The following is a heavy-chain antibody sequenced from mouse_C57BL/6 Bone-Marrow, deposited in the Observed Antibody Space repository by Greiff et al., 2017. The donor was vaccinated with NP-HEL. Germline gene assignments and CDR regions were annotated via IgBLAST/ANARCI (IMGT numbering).Heavy chain of an antibody. D-gene: IGHD1-1*01. CDR2: IDPSDSET. CDR1: GYTFTSYW. Sequence: QVQLQQPGAELVRPGSSVKLSCKASGYTFTSYWMHWVKQRPIQGLEWIGNIDPSDSETHYNQKFKDKATLTVDKSSSTAYMQLSSLTSEDSAVYYCARWHYGSSYVGYYAMDYWGQGTSVTVSS. CDR3: ARWHYGSSYVGYYAMDY. V-gene: IGHV1-52*01. J-gene: IGHJ4*01.